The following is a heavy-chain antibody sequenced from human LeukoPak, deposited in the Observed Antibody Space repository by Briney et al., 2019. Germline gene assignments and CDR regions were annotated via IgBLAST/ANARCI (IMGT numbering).Heavy chain of an antibody. Sequence: TGGSLRLSCAASGFTFSDYYMSWIRQAPGKGLEWVSYISSSGSTIYYADSVKGRFTISRDNAKNSLYLQMNSLRAEDTAVYYCARAQTYGDSRLLLDYWGQGTLVTVSS. CDR2: ISSSGSTI. V-gene: IGHV3-11*01. D-gene: IGHD2-21*02. J-gene: IGHJ4*02. CDR1: GFTFSDYY. CDR3: ARAQTYGDSRLLLDY.